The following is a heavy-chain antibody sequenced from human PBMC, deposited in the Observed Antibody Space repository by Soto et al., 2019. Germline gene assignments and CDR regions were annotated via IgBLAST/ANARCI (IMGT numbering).Heavy chain of an antibody. J-gene: IGHJ4*02. Sequence: ASVKVSCKASGGTFSSYAISWVRQAPGQGLEWMGGIIPIFGTANYAQKFQGRVTITADESTSTAYMELSSLRSEDTAVYYCARALPYYYDSSGGYFDYWGQGTLVTVSS. CDR2: IIPIFGTA. V-gene: IGHV1-69*13. D-gene: IGHD3-22*01. CDR3: ARALPYYYDSSGGYFDY. CDR1: GGTFSSYA.